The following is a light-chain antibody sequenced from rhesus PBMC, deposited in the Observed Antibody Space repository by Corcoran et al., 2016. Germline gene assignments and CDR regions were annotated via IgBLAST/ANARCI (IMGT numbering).Light chain of an antibody. CDR1: QGISNY. CDR3: LQYNSDPFT. CDR2: AAT. J-gene: IGKJ3*01. V-gene: IGKV1-43*02. Sequence: IQMTQSPSSLFASVGDRVTITCRASQGISNYLNWYQQQPGKAPQLLIYAATSLESGVPSRFSGSGSGTDFTLSISRLQPEDFATYYCLQYNSDPFTFGPGTKLDIK.